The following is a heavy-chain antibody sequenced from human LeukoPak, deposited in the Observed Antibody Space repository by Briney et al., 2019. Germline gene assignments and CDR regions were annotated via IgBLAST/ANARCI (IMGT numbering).Heavy chain of an antibody. CDR3: AGGYSYGSGPGYYYGMDV. Sequence: SETLSLTCTVSGGSISSYYWSWIRQPPGKGLEWIGYIYYSGSTNYNPSLKSRVTISVDTSKNQFSLKLSSVTAADTAVYYCAGGYSYGSGPGYYYGMDVWGQGTTVTVSS. J-gene: IGHJ6*02. D-gene: IGHD5-18*01. CDR1: GGSISSYY. CDR2: IYYSGST. V-gene: IGHV4-59*01.